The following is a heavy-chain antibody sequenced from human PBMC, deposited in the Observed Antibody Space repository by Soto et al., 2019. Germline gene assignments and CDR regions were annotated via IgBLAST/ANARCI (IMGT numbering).Heavy chain of an antibody. CDR2: NYHSGTT. V-gene: IGHV4-59*01. D-gene: IGHD3-3*01. J-gene: IGHJ6*02. CDR1: GVTISTYY. Sequence: SETLSLTCAVSGVTISTYYWSWIRQPPGKGLEWIGYNYHSGTTNYNPSLTSRVTISVDTSKNQFSLRLTSVNAADTAVYYCASLRDFLSGYYYYGMDVWGQGTTVTVSS. CDR3: ASLRDFLSGYYYYGMDV.